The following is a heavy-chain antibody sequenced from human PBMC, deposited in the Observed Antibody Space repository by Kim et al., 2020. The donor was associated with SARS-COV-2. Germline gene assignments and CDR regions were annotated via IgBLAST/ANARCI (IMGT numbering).Heavy chain of an antibody. D-gene: IGHD3-3*01. Sequence: SETLSLTCAVYGGSFSGYYWSWIRQPPGKGLEWIGEINHSGSTNYNPSLKSRVTISVDTSKNQFSLKLSSVTAADTAVYYCARNPGLWSGYSWFDPWGQGTLVTVSS. V-gene: IGHV4-34*01. CDR1: GGSFSGYY. J-gene: IGHJ5*02. CDR3: ARNPGLWSGYSWFDP. CDR2: INHSGST.